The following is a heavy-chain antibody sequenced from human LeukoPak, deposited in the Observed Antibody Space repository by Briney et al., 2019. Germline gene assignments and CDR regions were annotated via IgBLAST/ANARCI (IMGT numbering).Heavy chain of an antibody. CDR2: IYYIGSS. V-gene: IGHV4-59*01. J-gene: IGHJ5*02. Sequence: SETLSLTCTVSGGSMNSYYWSWIRHTPGKRLEWIGYIYYIGSSTYNPSLASRVSISVDTSKNHFSLTLSSVTAADTAVYYCARNNGGARNHWFGPWGQGTLVTVSS. D-gene: IGHD2-8*01. CDR3: ARNNGGARNHWFGP. CDR1: GGSMNSYY.